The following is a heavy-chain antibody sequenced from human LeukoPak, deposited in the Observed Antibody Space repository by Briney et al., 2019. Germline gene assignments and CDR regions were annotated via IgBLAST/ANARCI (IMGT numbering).Heavy chain of an antibody. CDR1: GFTFSSYS. Sequence: GGSLRLSCAASGFTFSSYSMNWVRQAPGKGLEWVSSISSSSSYIYYADSAKGRFTISRDNAKNSLYLQMNSLRAEDTAVYYCARDISASSGYPDYWGQGTLVTVSS. D-gene: IGHD3-22*01. CDR3: ARDISASSGYPDY. J-gene: IGHJ4*02. CDR2: ISSSSSYI. V-gene: IGHV3-21*01.